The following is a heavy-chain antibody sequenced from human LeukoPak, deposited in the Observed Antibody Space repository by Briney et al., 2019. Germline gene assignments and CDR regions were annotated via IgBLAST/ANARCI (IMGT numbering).Heavy chain of an antibody. J-gene: IGHJ4*02. CDR1: GFDFNIYE. Sequence: GGSLRLSCAASGFDFNIYEMIWVRQAPGKEPEWISYISSSGSLVYYADSVKGRFTVSRDNAQKSLFLQMSVLRVEDTAMYYCARDSLHNYGGTGYGYYFDYWGQGTPVTVSS. CDR2: ISSSGSLV. CDR3: ARDSLHNYGGTGYGYYFDY. V-gene: IGHV3-48*03. D-gene: IGHD4/OR15-4a*01.